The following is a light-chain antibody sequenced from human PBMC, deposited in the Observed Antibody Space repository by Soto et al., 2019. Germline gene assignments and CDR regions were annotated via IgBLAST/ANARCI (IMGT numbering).Light chain of an antibody. J-gene: IGLJ2*01. CDR3: WSYAGRRTFEV. CDR1: SSDVGSYNL. CDR2: EGN. V-gene: IGLV2-23*03. Sequence: QSVLTQPASVSGSPGQSITISCTGSSSDVGSYNLVSWYQQYPGNAPKLMIFEGNKRASGVSNRFSASKSGNTASLTISGLQAEDEADYYCWSYAGRRTFEVFGGGTQLTVL.